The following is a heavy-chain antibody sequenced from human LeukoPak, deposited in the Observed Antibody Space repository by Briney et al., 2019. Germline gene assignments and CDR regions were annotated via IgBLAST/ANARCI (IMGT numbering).Heavy chain of an antibody. CDR2: IIWSGGST. CDR3: ARGLCSGGSCYDFDY. J-gene: IGHJ4*02. CDR1: GFTFDDYG. Sequence: GGSLRLSCAAPGFTFDDYGMSWVRQAPGKGLEWVSGIIWSGGSTGYADSVKGRFTISRDNAKNSLYLQMNSLRAEDTAVYYCARGLCSGGSCYDFDYWGQGTLVTVSS. V-gene: IGHV3-20*04. D-gene: IGHD2-15*01.